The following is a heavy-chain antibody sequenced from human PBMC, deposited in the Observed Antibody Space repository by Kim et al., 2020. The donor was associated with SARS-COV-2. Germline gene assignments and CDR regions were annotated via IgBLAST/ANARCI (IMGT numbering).Heavy chain of an antibody. CDR3: ARGLAVAGPEGRFDP. V-gene: IGHV4-39*07. J-gene: IGHJ5*02. Sequence: SETLSLTCTVSGGSISSSSYYWGWIRQPPGKGLEWIGSIYYSGSTYYNPSLKSRVTISVDTSKNQFSLKLSSVTAADTAVYYCARGLAVAGPEGRFDPWGQGTLVTVSS. D-gene: IGHD6-19*01. CDR1: GGSISSSSYY. CDR2: IYYSGST.